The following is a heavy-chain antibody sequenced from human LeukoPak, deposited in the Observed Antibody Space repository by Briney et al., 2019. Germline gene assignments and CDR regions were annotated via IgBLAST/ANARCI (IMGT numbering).Heavy chain of an antibody. CDR3: ARRAGAYSHPYDY. J-gene: IGHJ4*02. CDR2: ISYDGSNK. CDR1: GFTFRNYW. D-gene: IGHD4/OR15-4a*01. Sequence: GGSLRLSCEASGFTFRNYWMSWVRQAPGKGLEWVAVISYDGSNKYYADSVKGRFTISRDNSKNTLYLQMNSLRAEDTAVYYCARRAGAYSHPYDYWGQGTLVTVSS. V-gene: IGHV3-30*03.